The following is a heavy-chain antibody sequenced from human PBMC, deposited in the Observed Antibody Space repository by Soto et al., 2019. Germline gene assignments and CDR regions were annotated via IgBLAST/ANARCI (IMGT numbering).Heavy chain of an antibody. CDR1: GFRFSEHA. Sequence: GGSLRLSCNCSGFRFSEHAMTWVRQAPGRGLEWVGFIRNTPYGGTTDYGASVRGRFTISRDDSASIAYLQMNSLKTEDSGLYYCSRGSFGYYGPWGPGTLVTVSS. D-gene: IGHD2-2*03. V-gene: IGHV3-49*04. J-gene: IGHJ5*02. CDR2: IRNTPYGGTT. CDR3: SRGSFGYYGP.